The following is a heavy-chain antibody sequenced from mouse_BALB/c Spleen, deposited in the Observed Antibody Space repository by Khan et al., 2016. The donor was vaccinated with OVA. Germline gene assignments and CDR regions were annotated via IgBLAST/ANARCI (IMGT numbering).Heavy chain of an antibody. V-gene: IGHV3-1*02. Sequence: EVQLQESGPGLVKPSQSLSLTCTVTGYSITSGYGRYWIRQFPGNKLECMGYISYSGSTNYNQSLKSRISITRDTSTNQLFLQLNSVTTEDTATYYCARTARIKYWGQGTTLTVSS. J-gene: IGHJ2*01. D-gene: IGHD1-2*01. CDR2: ISYSGST. CDR1: GYSITSGYG. CDR3: ARTARIKY.